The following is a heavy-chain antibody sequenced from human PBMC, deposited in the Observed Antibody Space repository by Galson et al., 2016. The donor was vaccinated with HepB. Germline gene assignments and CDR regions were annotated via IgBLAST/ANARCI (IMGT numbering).Heavy chain of an antibody. CDR2: IYWDDDK. Sequence: PALVKPTQALTLTCTFSGFSLSTSGVAVGWIRQPPGKALEWLALIYWDDDKRYCPSLKSRLTITMDTSKNQVVLTMTNMDPVDTATYYCAQYGLFANWFDPWGQGTLVTVSS. J-gene: IGHJ5*02. CDR1: GFSLSTSGVA. D-gene: IGHD2-21*01. V-gene: IGHV2-5*02. CDR3: AQYGLFANWFDP.